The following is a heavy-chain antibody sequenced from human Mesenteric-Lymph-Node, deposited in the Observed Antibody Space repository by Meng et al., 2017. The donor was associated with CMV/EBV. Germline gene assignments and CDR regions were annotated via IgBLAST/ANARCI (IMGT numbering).Heavy chain of an antibody. Sequence: ASVKVSCKASGYTFTSYYMHWVRQAPGQGLEWMGIINPSGGSTSYAQKFQGRVTMTRDTSTSTVYMELSSLRSDDTAVYYCARGYKQWLVRGGDAFDIWGQGTMVTVSS. V-gene: IGHV1-46*01. J-gene: IGHJ3*02. CDR2: INPSGGST. CDR3: ARGYKQWLVRGGDAFDI. CDR1: GYTFTSYY. D-gene: IGHD6-19*01.